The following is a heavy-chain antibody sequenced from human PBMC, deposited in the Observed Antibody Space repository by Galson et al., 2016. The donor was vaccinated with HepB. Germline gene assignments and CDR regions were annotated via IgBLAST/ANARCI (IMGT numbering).Heavy chain of an antibody. V-gene: IGHV3-33*01. D-gene: IGHD1-1*01. J-gene: IGHJ4*02. CDR3: ARDSGYNTFDY. Sequence: SLRLSCAASGFIFSGSGMNWVRQAPGKGLEWLAVIWYDGSQKYYIDSVKGRFTISRDNSKNMLYLEMNNLRDEDTAVYYCARDSGYNTFDYWGQGTLVTVSS. CDR2: IWYDGSQK. CDR1: GFIFSGSG.